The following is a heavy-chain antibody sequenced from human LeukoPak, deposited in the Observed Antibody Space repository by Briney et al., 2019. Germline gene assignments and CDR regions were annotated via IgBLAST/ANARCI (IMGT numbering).Heavy chain of an antibody. Sequence: PGGSLRLSCVASGFSFRSYGMHWVRQAPGKGLEWVAVISYDGTNRNYADSVKGRFTISRDNSKNTLYLQMNSLRAEDTAVYYCAKHIVVVVAAIPDAFDIWGQGTMVTVSS. CDR1: GFSFRSYG. J-gene: IGHJ3*02. V-gene: IGHV3-30*18. D-gene: IGHD2-15*01. CDR3: AKHIVVVVAAIPDAFDI. CDR2: ISYDGTNR.